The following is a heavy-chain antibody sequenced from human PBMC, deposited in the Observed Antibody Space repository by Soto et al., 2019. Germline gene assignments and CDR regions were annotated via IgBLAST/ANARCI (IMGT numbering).Heavy chain of an antibody. J-gene: IGHJ5*02. CDR2: ITSSGAA. CDR1: GFTFNNYA. V-gene: IGHV3-23*01. Sequence: DVQLLESGGDLAQPGGSLRLSCEASGFTFNNYAIAWVRQAPGKGLEWVSGITSSGAAYYADSVKGRFTISRDNSKNTLYLQMNSLRAEDTAVYYCAKGESSVSARDFDPWGQGTLFTVSS. CDR3: AKGESSVSARDFDP. D-gene: IGHD3-22*01.